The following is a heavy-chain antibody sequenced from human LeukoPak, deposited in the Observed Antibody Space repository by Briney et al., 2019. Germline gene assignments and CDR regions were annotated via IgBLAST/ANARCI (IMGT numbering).Heavy chain of an antibody. D-gene: IGHD3-22*01. Sequence: ASAKDSCMDCVGTPSGSGISRVRQAAEHGLEWMGGINLIFGTPHYAQKVQGRVTFTADEVTSTAYMELTRLRSEDTAIYYCARDGSIFDNSGYYYLWWGQGTLVTVSS. CDR2: INLIFGTP. CDR1: VGTPSGSG. CDR3: ARDGSIFDNSGYYYLW. V-gene: IGHV1-69*13. J-gene: IGHJ4*02.